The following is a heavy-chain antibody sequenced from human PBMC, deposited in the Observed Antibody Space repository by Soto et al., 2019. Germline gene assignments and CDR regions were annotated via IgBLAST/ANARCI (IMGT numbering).Heavy chain of an antibody. Sequence: EVQLMESGGGLVQPGGSLRLSCAGSGFTFSSYWMKWVRQAPWKGLEWVANIKQDGSEKYYVDSVKGRFSISRDNAQNSMYLQMNSLRAEDTAVYYCAGGTGWLIDYWGQGTLVTVSS. CDR3: AGGTGWLIDY. J-gene: IGHJ4*02. D-gene: IGHD6-19*01. V-gene: IGHV3-7*04. CDR2: IKQDGSEK. CDR1: GFTFSSYW.